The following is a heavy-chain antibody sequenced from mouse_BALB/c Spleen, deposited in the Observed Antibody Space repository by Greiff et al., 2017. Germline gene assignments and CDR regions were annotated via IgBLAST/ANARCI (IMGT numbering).Heavy chain of an antibody. CDR1: GFNIKDTY. V-gene: IGHV14-3*02. CDR3: ARDYRYDGYWYFDV. CDR2: IDPANGNT. Sequence: VQLQQSGAELVKPGASVKLSCTASGFNIKDTYMHWVKQRPEQGLEWIGRIDPANGNTKYDPKFQGKATITADTSSNTAYLQLSSLTSEDTAVYYCARDYRYDGYWYFDVWGAGTTVTVSS. D-gene: IGHD2-14*01. J-gene: IGHJ1*01.